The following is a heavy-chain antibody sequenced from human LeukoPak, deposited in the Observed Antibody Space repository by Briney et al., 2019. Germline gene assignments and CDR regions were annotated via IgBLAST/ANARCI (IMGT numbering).Heavy chain of an antibody. D-gene: IGHD6-13*01. CDR1: GFTFTSYA. J-gene: IGHJ4*02. Sequence: PGGSLTLSCAPSGFTFTSYAMSWVRQAPGKWLEWVSTITGSGDSTFYADSVKGRFTISRANSKNTLYVQMNSLRAEDTAVYYCVKDYGPKQLVFFDSWGQGTLVTVSS. CDR2: ITGSGDST. CDR3: VKDYGPKQLVFFDS. V-gene: IGHV3-23*01.